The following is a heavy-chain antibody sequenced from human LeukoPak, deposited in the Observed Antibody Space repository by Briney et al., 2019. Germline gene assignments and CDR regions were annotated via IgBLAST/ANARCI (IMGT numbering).Heavy chain of an antibody. CDR1: GGTFSSYA. CDR3: ASPTIHSSLSAAVTHLPLYYGMDV. J-gene: IGHJ6*04. Sequence: SVKVSCKASGGTFSSYAISWVRQAPGQGLEWMGGIIPIFGTANYAQKFQGRVTITADESTSTAYMELSSLRSEDTAVYYCASPTIHSSLSAAVTHLPLYYGMDVWGKGTTVTVSS. D-gene: IGHD4-17*01. CDR2: IIPIFGTA. V-gene: IGHV1-69*13.